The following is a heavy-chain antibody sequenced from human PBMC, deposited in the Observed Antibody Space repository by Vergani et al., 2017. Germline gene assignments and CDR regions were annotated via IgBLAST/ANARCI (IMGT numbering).Heavy chain of an antibody. CDR2: IYYSGST. V-gene: IGHV4-39*07. D-gene: IGHD3-9*01. Sequence: QVQLQESGPGLVKPSETLSLICTVSNDSVSNTFHYLGWIRQTPGKGLEWIGSIYYSGSTYYNPSLESRVTMSVDTSKNQFSLKLSSVTAADTAVYYCARGSLRYFDWLLGDAFDIWGQGTMVTVSS. CDR1: NDSVSNTFHY. CDR3: ARGSLRYFDWLLGDAFDI. J-gene: IGHJ3*02.